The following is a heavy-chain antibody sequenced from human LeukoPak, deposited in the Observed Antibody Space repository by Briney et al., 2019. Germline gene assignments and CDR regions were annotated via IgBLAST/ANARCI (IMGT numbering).Heavy chain of an antibody. Sequence: AGGSLRLSCAASGFTFSSYDMHWVRQPTGKGLEWVSTIGTTFNTDYPASVKGRFTISRENAKNSLYLQMNSLSAGDTAVYYCARTRMRATRDFDIWGQGTLVTVSP. D-gene: IGHD1-26*01. V-gene: IGHV3-13*01. CDR2: IGTTFNT. J-gene: IGHJ3*02. CDR1: GFTFSSYD. CDR3: ARTRMRATRDFDI.